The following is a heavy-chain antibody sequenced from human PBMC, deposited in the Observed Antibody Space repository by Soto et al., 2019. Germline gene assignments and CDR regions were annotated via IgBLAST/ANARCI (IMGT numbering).Heavy chain of an antibody. CDR1: GYTFTSYG. D-gene: IGHD6-19*01. J-gene: IGHJ4*02. CDR2: ISAYNGNT. CDR3: ARGRAPWIAVAGPFDY. V-gene: IGHV1-18*01. Sequence: ASVKVSCKASGYTFTSYGISWVRQAPGQGLEWMGWISAYNGNTNYAQKLQGRVTMTTDTSTSTAYMELRSLRSDDTAVYYCARGRAPWIAVAGPFDYWGQGTLVTVSS.